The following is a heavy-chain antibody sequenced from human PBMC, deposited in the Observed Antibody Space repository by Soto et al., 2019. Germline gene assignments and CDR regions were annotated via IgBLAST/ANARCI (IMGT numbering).Heavy chain of an antibody. CDR2: ISWNSGSI. Sequence: VQLVESGGGLVQPGRSLRLSCAASGFTFDDYAMDWVRQAPGKGLEWVSGISWNSGSIGYADSVKGRFTISRDNAKNSLYQQMNSLRDEDTALYYCAKLHRDIVVVPATICPNHAFDIWGQGTMVTVSS. CDR1: GFTFDDYA. V-gene: IGHV3-9*01. J-gene: IGHJ3*02. CDR3: AKLHRDIVVVPATICPNHAFDI. D-gene: IGHD2-2*01.